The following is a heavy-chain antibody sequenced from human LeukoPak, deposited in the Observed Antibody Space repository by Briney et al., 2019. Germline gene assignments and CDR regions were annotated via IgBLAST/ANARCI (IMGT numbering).Heavy chain of an antibody. CDR2: IYDSGTT. CDR1: GFTFSSNY. Sequence: PGGSLRLSCAASGFTFSSNYMSWVRQAPGKGLEWVSVIYDSGTTYYADFVKGRFLIFRDTSKNTVDLQMNSLRVEDTAVYYCAGRRSSGWYAYWGQGTLVTVSS. D-gene: IGHD6-19*01. V-gene: IGHV3-53*01. J-gene: IGHJ4*02. CDR3: AGRRSSGWYAY.